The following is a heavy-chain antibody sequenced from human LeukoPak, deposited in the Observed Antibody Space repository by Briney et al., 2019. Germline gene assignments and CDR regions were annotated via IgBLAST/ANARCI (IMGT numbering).Heavy chain of an antibody. V-gene: IGHV4-34*01. Sequence: SETLSLTCAVYGGSFSGYYWSWIRQPPGKGLEWIGEINHSGSTNYNPSLKTRFTISVDTSKNHFSLKLSSVTAADTAVYYCARGARYSSSWSKGRFDFWGQGTLVTVSS. D-gene: IGHD6-13*01. CDR1: GGSFSGYY. CDR2: INHSGST. J-gene: IGHJ4*02. CDR3: ARGARYSSSWSKGRFDF.